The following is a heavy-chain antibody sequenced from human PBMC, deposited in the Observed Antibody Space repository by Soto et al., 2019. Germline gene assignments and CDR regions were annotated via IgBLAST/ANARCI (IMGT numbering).Heavy chain of an antibody. CDR1: GYTLTEFS. Sequence: QAQLIQSGAEVKKPGASVKVSCKVSGYTLTEFSMHWVRQAPGKGLEWMGGFDPEDGETIYAQKFQGRVSMTEDTSIDTAYMQLSSLRSEDTAVYFCAAGGTRWLHSPFDYWGQGTLVTVSS. CDR3: AAGGTRWLHSPFDY. CDR2: FDPEDGET. J-gene: IGHJ4*02. V-gene: IGHV1-24*01. D-gene: IGHD1-1*01.